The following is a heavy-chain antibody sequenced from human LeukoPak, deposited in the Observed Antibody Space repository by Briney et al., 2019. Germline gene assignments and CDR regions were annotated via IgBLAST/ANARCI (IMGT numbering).Heavy chain of an antibody. CDR3: ARDFLGRSNGGSNYFGMGV. V-gene: IGHV1-2*04. D-gene: IGHD2-15*01. J-gene: IGHJ6*01. CDR1: GYSFTNYF. Sequence: ASVKVSCKSSGYSFTNYFIHWVRQAPGQGPEWMGCINTYSGGAHYAQKFKGWVSLTRDTSSDTAFMELSSLRSDATAIYYCARDFLGRSNGGSNYFGMGVWGQGTTVTVSS. CDR2: INTYSGGA.